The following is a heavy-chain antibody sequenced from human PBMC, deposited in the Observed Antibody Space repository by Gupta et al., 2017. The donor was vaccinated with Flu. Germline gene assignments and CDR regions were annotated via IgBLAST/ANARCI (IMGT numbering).Heavy chain of an antibody. V-gene: IGHV3-23*01. CDR1: GFTFGNYA. CDR2: INGGGDTR. J-gene: IGHJ4*02. D-gene: IGHD1-1*01. Sequence: EVQLLESGGGLVQSGGSLRLSCAASGFTFGNYAMSWVRQAPGKGLEWVSGINGGGDTRYYADSVNGRFTITSDSSKRMLFLQMYGLRAEDTALYYCTKEGTDYPSTFFDNWGQGTLVTVSS. CDR3: TKEGTDYPSTFFDN.